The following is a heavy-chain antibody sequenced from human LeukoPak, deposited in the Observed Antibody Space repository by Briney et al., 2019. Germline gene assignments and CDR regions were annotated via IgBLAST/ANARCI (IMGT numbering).Heavy chain of an antibody. CDR1: GFIFSNYL. CDR2: IKQDGSAK. J-gene: IGHJ4*02. CDR3: ARTIREQWLTIDY. Sequence: GGSLRLSCAASGFIFSNYLMNWVRQAPGKGLEWVANIKQDGSAKYYVDSVKGRFTISRDNAKNSLYLQMNSLGAEDTAVYYCARTIREQWLTIDYWGQGTLVTFSS. D-gene: IGHD6-19*01. V-gene: IGHV3-7*04.